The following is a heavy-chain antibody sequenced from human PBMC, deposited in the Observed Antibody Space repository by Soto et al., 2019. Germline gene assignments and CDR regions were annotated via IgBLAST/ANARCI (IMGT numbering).Heavy chain of an antibody. V-gene: IGHV2-5*02. J-gene: IGHJ4*02. CDR2: IYWDEDK. CDR1: GFSLSTSGVG. D-gene: IGHD3-10*02. Sequence: QITLKESGPPLVKPTQTLTLTCTFSGFSLSTSGVGVGWIRQPPGKALEWLGFIYWDEDKRYSPSLKSRLTCTKDSSTSPVVLTMTTMNPVDTATYYCAHVFPSRAPLHSWVQGTLVTVSA. CDR3: AHVFPSRAPLHS.